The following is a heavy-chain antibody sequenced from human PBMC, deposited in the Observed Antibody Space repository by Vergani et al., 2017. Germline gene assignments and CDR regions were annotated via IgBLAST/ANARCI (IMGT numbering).Heavy chain of an antibody. V-gene: IGHV3-7*03. CDR3: ARGELGYCTNGVCFLDY. Sequence: EVQLVESGGGLVQPGGSLRLSCAASGFTFSSYWMSWVSQAPGKGLEWVANIKQDGSEKYYVDSVKGRFTISRDNAKNSLYLQMNSLRAEDTAVYYCARGELGYCTNGVCFLDYWGQGTLVTVSS. CDR1: GFTFSSYW. CDR2: IKQDGSEK. D-gene: IGHD2-8*01. J-gene: IGHJ4*02.